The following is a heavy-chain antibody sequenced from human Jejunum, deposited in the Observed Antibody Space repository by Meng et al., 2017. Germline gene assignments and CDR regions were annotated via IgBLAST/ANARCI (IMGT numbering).Heavy chain of an antibody. CDR1: GYTFTAYI. Sequence: ASVKVSCKASGYTFTAYIMHWVRQAPGQRLEWMGWINAGNGNTKYSQKFQGRVTITGDTSASTAYMELSSLTSEDTAVYYCATRGGGDCSDGSCYHYWGQGTLVTVSS. CDR3: ATRGGGDCSDGSCYHY. D-gene: IGHD2-15*01. V-gene: IGHV1-3*01. CDR2: INAGNGNT. J-gene: IGHJ4*02.